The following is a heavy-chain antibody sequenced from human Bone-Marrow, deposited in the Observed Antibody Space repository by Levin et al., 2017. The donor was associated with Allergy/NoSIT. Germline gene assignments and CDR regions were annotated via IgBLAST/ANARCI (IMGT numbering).Heavy chain of an antibody. D-gene: IGHD4-17*01. Sequence: SETLSLTCTVSGGSISGFSWNWIRQPPGKGLEWIAYISYGGNTYYNPSLKGRASISVDASNNQFSLKLSSVTAADTAVYYCARAYGDFPYNWFDSWGQGTLVTVSS. CDR2: ISYGGNT. J-gene: IGHJ5*01. CDR3: ARAYGDFPYNWFDS. V-gene: IGHV4-59*01. CDR1: GGSISGFS.